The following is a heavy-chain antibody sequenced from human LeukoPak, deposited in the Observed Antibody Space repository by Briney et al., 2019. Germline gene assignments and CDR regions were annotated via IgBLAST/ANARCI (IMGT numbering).Heavy chain of an antibody. CDR2: ISAYNGNT. J-gene: IGHJ6*03. Sequence: ASXKVSCKASGYTFTSYGISWVRQAPGQGVEWMGWISAYNGNTNYAQKLQGRVTMTTDTSTSTAYMELRSLRSDDTAVYYCAREYQLLGDYYYYFMDVCGKGTTVTVSS. CDR3: AREYQLLGDYYYYFMDV. CDR1: GYTFTSYG. D-gene: IGHD2-2*01. V-gene: IGHV1-18*01.